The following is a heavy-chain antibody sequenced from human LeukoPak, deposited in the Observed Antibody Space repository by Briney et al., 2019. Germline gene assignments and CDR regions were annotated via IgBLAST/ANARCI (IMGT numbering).Heavy chain of an antibody. CDR3: AKSGGYCSGGSCYSGNYFDY. Sequence: GRSLTLSCVASGFTLDDYAMHWVRQAPGRGLDWVSGISWKGGSIGYADSVNGRFTISRDNAKNSLYMQMNSLRAEDTALYYCAKSGGYCSGGSCYSGNYFDYWGQGTLVTVSS. D-gene: IGHD2-15*01. CDR1: GFTLDDYA. J-gene: IGHJ4*02. V-gene: IGHV3-9*01. CDR2: ISWKGGSI.